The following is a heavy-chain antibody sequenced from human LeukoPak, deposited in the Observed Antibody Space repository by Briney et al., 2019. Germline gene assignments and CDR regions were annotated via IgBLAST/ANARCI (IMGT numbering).Heavy chain of an antibody. CDR2: ISGSGGST. CDR1: GFTFSSYA. D-gene: IGHD6-19*01. CDR3: AKDPNPYSSDWYGGVVYFDY. J-gene: IGHJ4*02. V-gene: IGHV3-23*01. Sequence: GGSLRLSCAASGFTFSSYAMSWVRQAPGKGLEWVSAISGSGGSTYYADSVKGRFTISRDNSENTLYLQMNSLRAEDTAVYYCAKDPNPYSSDWYGGVVYFDYWGQGTLVTVSS.